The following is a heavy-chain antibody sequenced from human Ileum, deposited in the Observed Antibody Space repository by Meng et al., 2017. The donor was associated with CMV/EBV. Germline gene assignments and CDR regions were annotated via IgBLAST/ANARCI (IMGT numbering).Heavy chain of an antibody. V-gene: IGHV3-7*01. CDR3: ARDRDHIPQDGYYDMDV. Sequence: GGSLRLSCAASGFTFSNYWMSWVRQAPGKVLEWVANIRQDESEKYYVDSVKGRFTISRDNAKNSVYLQMNSLRPEDTAVYYCARDRDHIPQDGYYDMDVWGQGTTVTVSS. D-gene: IGHD2-21*01. J-gene: IGHJ6*02. CDR2: IRQDESEK. CDR1: GFTFSNYW.